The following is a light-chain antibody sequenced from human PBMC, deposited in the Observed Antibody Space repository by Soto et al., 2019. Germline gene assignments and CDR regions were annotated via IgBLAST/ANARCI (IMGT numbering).Light chain of an antibody. CDR3: AAWDDSMNGPRFV. CDR2: KNN. J-gene: IGLJ1*01. Sequence: QSVLTQPPSASGTPGQRVTISCSGSSSNIETNTVNWCQQLPRTAPKLLIYKNNQRPSGVPDRFSGSKSGTSASLAISGLQSEDEADYYCAAWDDSMNGPRFVFGTGTKVTVL. V-gene: IGLV1-44*01. CDR1: SSNIETNT.